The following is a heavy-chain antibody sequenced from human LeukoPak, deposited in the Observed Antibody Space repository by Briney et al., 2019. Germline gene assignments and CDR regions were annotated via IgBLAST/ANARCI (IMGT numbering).Heavy chain of an antibody. Sequence: SETLSLTCTVSGGSISSSSYYWAWIRQPPGKGLEWIGEISHSGTTNYNPSLKSRVTISVDTSKNQFSLRLTSVTAADTAVYYCARGADTYWGQGTPVTVSS. V-gene: IGHV4-39*07. CDR2: ISHSGTT. CDR3: ARGADTY. CDR1: GGSISSSSYY. J-gene: IGHJ4*02. D-gene: IGHD5-18*01.